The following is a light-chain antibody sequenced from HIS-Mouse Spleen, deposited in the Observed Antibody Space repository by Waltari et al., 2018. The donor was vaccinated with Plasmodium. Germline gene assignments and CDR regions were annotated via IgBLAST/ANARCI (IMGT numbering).Light chain of an antibody. CDR2: QDS. J-gene: IGLJ2*01. CDR1: KLGDKY. CDR3: QAWDSSTVV. Sequence: SYELTQPPSVSVSPGQTASITCSGDKLGDKYACWYQQKPGQSPVLVIYQDSKRPSGILVRFSGSNSGNTATLTISGTQAMDEADYDCQAWDSSTVVFGGGTKLTVL. V-gene: IGLV3-1*01.